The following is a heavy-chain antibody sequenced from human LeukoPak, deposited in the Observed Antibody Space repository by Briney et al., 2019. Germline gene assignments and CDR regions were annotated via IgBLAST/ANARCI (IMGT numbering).Heavy chain of an antibody. J-gene: IGHJ4*02. CDR3: ARVLAVVVAATPSHLFDC. Sequence: TSHTLSLTCSVSGDSISSSSYYWGWIRQPPGKGLEWIVSIYYSGRTYYNPSLKSRVTISVDTSKNQFSLKLSSVTAADTAVYYCARVLAVVVAATPSHLFDCWGQGTLVTVSS. D-gene: IGHD2-15*01. V-gene: IGHV4-39*07. CDR1: GDSISSSSYY. CDR2: IYYSGRT.